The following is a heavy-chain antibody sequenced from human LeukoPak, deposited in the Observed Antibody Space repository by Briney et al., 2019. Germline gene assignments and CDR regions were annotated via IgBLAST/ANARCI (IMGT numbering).Heavy chain of an antibody. J-gene: IGHJ5*02. CDR3: ARAYGSGSYFHWFDP. CDR2: MFHSGST. D-gene: IGHD3-10*01. Sequence: PSETLSLTCTVPGGSISTSSYYWGWIRQPPGKGLEWIGSMFHSGSTYDNPSLRSRVTISVDTSKNQFSLKLSSVTAADTAVYYCARAYGSGSYFHWFDPWGQGTLVTVSS. CDR1: GGSISTSSYY. V-gene: IGHV4-39*01.